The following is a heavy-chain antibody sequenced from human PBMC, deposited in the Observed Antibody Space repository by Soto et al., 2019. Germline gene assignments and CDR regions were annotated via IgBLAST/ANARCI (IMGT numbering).Heavy chain of an antibody. CDR1: GFSLSTGGVG. CDR2: IYWDDDK. D-gene: IGHD2-21*02. Sequence: QITLKESGPALVKPTQTLTLTCTISGFSLSTGGVGVGWIRQPPGKALEWLALIYWDDDKRYSPSLRSRLTITNDTSKNQVGLTMSNIDPVDTATYYCAHSRCGGDCLQSYSSHYYYGMDVWGQGTTVTVSS. CDR3: AHSRCGGDCLQSYSSHYYYGMDV. J-gene: IGHJ6*02. V-gene: IGHV2-5*02.